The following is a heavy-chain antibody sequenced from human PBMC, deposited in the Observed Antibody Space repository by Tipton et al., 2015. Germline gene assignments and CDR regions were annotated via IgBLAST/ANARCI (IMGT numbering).Heavy chain of an antibody. CDR3: ARQVFKFGELWYFDY. CDR2: IYYNGST. Sequence: GLVKPSETLSLTCIVSGDSISRSSHYWAWIRQPPGKGLEWIGSIYYNGSTYYNPSLKSRVSTSVDISNNQFSLELTSVTAADTAVYFCARQVFKFGELWYFDYWGRGILVTVSS. J-gene: IGHJ4*02. V-gene: IGHV4-39*01. D-gene: IGHD3-10*01. CDR1: GDSISRSSHY.